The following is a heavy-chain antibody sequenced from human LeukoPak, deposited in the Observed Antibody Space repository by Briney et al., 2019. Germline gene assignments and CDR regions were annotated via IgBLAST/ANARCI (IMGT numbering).Heavy chain of an antibody. CDR1: GFTFSSYV. D-gene: IGHD6-19*01. Sequence: PGGSLRLSCAASGFTFSSYVMSWVCQAPGKGLEWVSGISGSGGRTYYADSVKGRSTISRDNSKNTLYLQMNSLRAEDTAVYYCARRSGIAVAGAFDYWGQGTLVTVSS. CDR3: ARRSGIAVAGAFDY. J-gene: IGHJ4*02. V-gene: IGHV3-23*01. CDR2: ISGSGGRT.